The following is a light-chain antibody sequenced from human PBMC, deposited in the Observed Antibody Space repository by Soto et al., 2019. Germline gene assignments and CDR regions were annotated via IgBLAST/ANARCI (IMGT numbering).Light chain of an antibody. Sequence: VLTQSPVTLSVSPGPRPSLCLGASQSFRGLLAWYQQKPGQAPRLLIYDASTRATGIPARFSGSGSGTEFTLTISSLQSADFAVYYCQHYNNWPPWTFGQGTKVDIK. CDR3: QHYNNWPPWT. CDR2: DAS. V-gene: IGKV3D-15*01. J-gene: IGKJ1*01. CDR1: QSFRGL.